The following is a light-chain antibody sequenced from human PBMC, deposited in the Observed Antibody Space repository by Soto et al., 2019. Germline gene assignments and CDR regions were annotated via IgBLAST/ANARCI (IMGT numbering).Light chain of an antibody. Sequence: EIVLTQSPGTLSLSPGERATLSCRASQSVSSSYLAWYQQKPGQAPRHLIYGASIRATGIPDRFSGSGSGTASTLPISRLEPEEFAVYYCQQHGSSPLTFGGGTKVQIK. CDR1: QSVSSSY. CDR2: GAS. V-gene: IGKV3-20*01. CDR3: QQHGSSPLT. J-gene: IGKJ4*01.